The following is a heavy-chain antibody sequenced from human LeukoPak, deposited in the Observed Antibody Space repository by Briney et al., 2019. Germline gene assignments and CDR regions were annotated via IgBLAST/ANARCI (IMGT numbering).Heavy chain of an antibody. CDR2: IYYSGGT. CDR3: ARGHYGDYIHDAFDM. D-gene: IGHD4-17*01. CDR1: GGSISSYY. J-gene: IGHJ3*02. V-gene: IGHV4-59*01. Sequence: SETLSLTCTVSGGSISSYYWSWLRQPPGKGLEWIGYIYYSGGTNYNPSLKSRVTISLDTSKNQFSLKLSSVTAADTAMYYCARGHYGDYIHDAFDMWGQGTMVTVSS.